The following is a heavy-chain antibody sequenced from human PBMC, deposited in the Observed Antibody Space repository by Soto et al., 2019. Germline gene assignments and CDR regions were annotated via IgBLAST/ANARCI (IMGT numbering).Heavy chain of an antibody. CDR3: ARQQYCSSTSCKLFDY. J-gene: IGHJ4*02. V-gene: IGHV1-69*13. CDR1: GGTFSSYA. Sequence: VASVKVSCKACGGTFSSYAISWVRQAPGQGLEWMGGIIPIFGTANYAQKFQGRVTITADESTSTAYMELSSLRSEDTAVYYCARQQYCSSTSCKLFDYWGQGTLVTVSS. D-gene: IGHD2-2*01. CDR2: IIPIFGTA.